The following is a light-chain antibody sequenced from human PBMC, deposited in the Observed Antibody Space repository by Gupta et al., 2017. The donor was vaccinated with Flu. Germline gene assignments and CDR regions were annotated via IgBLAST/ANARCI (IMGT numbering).Light chain of an antibody. J-gene: IGKJ2*01. Sequence: DSNTLHSWVCESDSSNYLAWYQQKPGQAPRLLIYDASSRDSGVPDRFSGSGSGTDFTLTITSLQPEDVAVYYCQQYGSSANTFGQGTKLEIK. CDR1: ESDSSNY. V-gene: IGKV3-20*01. CDR3: QQYGSSANT. CDR2: DAS.